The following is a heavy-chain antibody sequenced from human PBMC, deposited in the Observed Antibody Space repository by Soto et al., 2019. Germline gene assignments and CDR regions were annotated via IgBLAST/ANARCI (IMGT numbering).Heavy chain of an antibody. V-gene: IGHV4-34*01. CDR3: ARVDYYCYGMGF. Sequence: SETLSLTCAVYGGSFSGYYWSWIRQPPGKGREWIGEINHSGSTNYNPAIKSRVNISVDTSKNKFSLKLSSVTAADTAVYYCARVDYYCYGMGFWGQGTTVT. CDR1: GGSFSGYY. CDR2: INHSGST. J-gene: IGHJ6*01.